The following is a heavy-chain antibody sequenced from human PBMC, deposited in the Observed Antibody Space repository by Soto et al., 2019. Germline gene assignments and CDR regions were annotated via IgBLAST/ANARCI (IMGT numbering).Heavy chain of an antibody. J-gene: IGHJ4*02. V-gene: IGHV3-30-3*01. Sequence: GGSLRLSCAASRFTFSNYAMHWVRQAPGKGLEWVAFISYDGSDKYYADSVKGRFTISRDNSQNMLYLQMDSLKPEDTAVFYCASGQWLLSSADYWGQGTLVTVSS. CDR1: RFTFSNYA. CDR3: ASGQWLLSSADY. CDR2: ISYDGSDK. D-gene: IGHD5-12*01.